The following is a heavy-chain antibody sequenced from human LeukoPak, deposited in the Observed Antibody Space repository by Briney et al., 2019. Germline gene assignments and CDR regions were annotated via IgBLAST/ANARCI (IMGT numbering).Heavy chain of an antibody. CDR1: GGSFSGYY. CDR2: INHSGST. CDR3: AREVFYGSGSYYKSQDWFDP. V-gene: IGHV4-34*01. Sequence: SETLSLTCAVYGGSFSGYYWSWIRQPPGKGLEWIGEINHSGSTNYNPSLKSRVTISVDTSKNQFSLKLSSVTAADTAVYYCAREVFYGSGSYYKSQDWFDPWGQGTLVTVSS. D-gene: IGHD3-10*01. J-gene: IGHJ5*02.